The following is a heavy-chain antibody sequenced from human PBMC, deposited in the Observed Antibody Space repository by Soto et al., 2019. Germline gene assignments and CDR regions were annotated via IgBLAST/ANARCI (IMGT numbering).Heavy chain of an antibody. CDR3: ARDDALFCGGGSGYSLGY. V-gene: IGHV3-33*01. J-gene: IGHJ4*02. D-gene: IGHD2-15*01. CDR2: IWYDGSNK. Sequence: QVQLVESGGGVVQPGRSLRLSCAASGFTFSSYGMHWVRQAPGKGLEWVAVIWYDGSNKYYADSVKGRFTISRDNSKNWLYLKMNSLGAGEPVVFYWARDDALFCGGGSGYSLGYGGQGTLVTVSS. CDR1: GFTFSSYG.